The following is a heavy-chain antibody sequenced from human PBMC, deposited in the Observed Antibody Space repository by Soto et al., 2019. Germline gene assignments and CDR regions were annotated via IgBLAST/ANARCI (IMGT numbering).Heavy chain of an antibody. CDR1: GGTFSSYA. J-gene: IGHJ6*02. D-gene: IGHD2-15*01. CDR3: ARVSCSGGSCYRDYYYYGMDV. CDR2: IIPIFGTA. Sequence: ASVKVSCKASGGTFSSYAISWVRQAPGQGLEWMGGIIPIFGTANYAQKFQGRVTITADESTSTAYMELGSLRSEDTAVYYCARVSCSGGSCYRDYYYYGMDVWGQGTTVTVSS. V-gene: IGHV1-69*13.